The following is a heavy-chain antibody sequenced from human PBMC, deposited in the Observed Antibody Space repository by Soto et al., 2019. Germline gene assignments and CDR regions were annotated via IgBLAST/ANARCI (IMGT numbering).Heavy chain of an antibody. CDR3: ARSMEYCSSTSCYTGEYYYYYGMDV. J-gene: IGHJ6*02. CDR1: GGSISSGGYY. V-gene: IGHV4-31*03. D-gene: IGHD2-2*02. Sequence: SETLSLTCTVSGGSISSGGYYWSWIRQHPGNGLEWIGYIYYSGSTYYNPSLKSRVTISVDTSKNQFSLKLSSVTAADTAVYYCARSMEYCSSTSCYTGEYYYYYGMDVWGQGTTVTVSS. CDR2: IYYSGST.